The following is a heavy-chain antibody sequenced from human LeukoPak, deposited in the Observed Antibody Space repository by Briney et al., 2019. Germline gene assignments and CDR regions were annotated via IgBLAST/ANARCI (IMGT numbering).Heavy chain of an antibody. D-gene: IGHD3-22*01. V-gene: IGHV3-21*01. CDR3: AREYSSHDAFDI. Sequence: GGSLRLSCAASGFTFSSYSMNWVRQAPGKGLEWVSSISSSSSYIYYADSVKGRFTISRGNAKNSLYLQMNSLRAEDTAVYYCAREYSSHDAFDIWGQGTMVTVSS. CDR1: GFTFSSYS. J-gene: IGHJ3*02. CDR2: ISSSSSYI.